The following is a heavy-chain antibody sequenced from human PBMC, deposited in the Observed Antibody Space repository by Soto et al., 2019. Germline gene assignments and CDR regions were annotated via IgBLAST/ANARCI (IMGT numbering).Heavy chain of an antibody. D-gene: IGHD2-15*01. Sequence: PSETLSLTCTVSGGSISSYYWSWIRQPPGKGLEWIAYIHYSGNTNYNPSLKSRVTISVDTSKNQFSLKLTSVTAADTAVYYCARALLPRTTPFDCWAQRTLVTVSS. V-gene: IGHV4-59*08. CDR1: GGSISSYY. J-gene: IGHJ4*02. CDR2: IHYSGNT. CDR3: ARALLPRTTPFDC.